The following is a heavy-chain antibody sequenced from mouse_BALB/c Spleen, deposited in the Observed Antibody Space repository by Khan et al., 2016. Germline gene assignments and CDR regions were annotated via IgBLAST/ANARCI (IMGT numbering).Heavy chain of an antibody. D-gene: IGHD2-12*01. CDR2: INTETGEP. CDR1: GYTFTDYS. Sequence: QIQLVQSGPELKKPGETVEISCKASGYTFTDYSMHWVKQAPGKGFKWMGWINTETGEPTFADDFEGRFAFSLETSTSTAFLQINNLKNEDTATYFCTPDNYEWGFDVWGAGTMVTVSS. J-gene: IGHJ1*01. CDR3: TPDNYEWGFDV. V-gene: IGHV9-2-1*01.